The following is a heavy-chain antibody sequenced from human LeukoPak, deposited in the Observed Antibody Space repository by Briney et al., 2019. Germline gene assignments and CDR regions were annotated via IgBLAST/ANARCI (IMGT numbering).Heavy chain of an antibody. D-gene: IGHD3-10*01. CDR2: ISGSGGST. Sequence: GETLRLSCAASGFTFSNYDMSWVRQAPGKGLEWVSGISGSGGSTYYADSVKGRFTISRDNSKNTLYLQMNSLRAEDTALYYCAKAGFGDRVDYWGQGTLVTVSS. V-gene: IGHV3-23*01. J-gene: IGHJ4*02. CDR3: AKAGFGDRVDY. CDR1: GFTFSNYD.